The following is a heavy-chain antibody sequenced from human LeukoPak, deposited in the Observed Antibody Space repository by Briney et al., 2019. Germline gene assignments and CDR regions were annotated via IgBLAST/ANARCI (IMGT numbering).Heavy chain of an antibody. V-gene: IGHV4-59*01. D-gene: IGHD3-22*01. J-gene: IGHJ5*02. Sequence: PSETLSLTCTVSGGSISSYYWSWLRQPPGKEVEWIGFIHNSGSTNYNPSLKSRVSMSVDTSKNHFSLRLTSVTAVDTAVYYCARVRVGLFSPVDPWGQGTLVTVSS. CDR1: GGSISSYY. CDR2: IHNSGST. CDR3: ARVRVGLFSPVDP.